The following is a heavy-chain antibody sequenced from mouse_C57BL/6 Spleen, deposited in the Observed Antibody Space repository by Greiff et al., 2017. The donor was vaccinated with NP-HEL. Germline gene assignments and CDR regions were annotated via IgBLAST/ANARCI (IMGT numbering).Heavy chain of an antibody. V-gene: IGHV5-9*01. CDR2: ISGGGGNT. CDR3: ARHGGSSYGDY. CDR1: GFTFSSYT. J-gene: IGHJ2*01. D-gene: IGHD1-1*01. Sequence: EVKLVESGGGLVKPGGSLKLSCAASGFTFSSYTMSWVRQTPEKRLEWVATISGGGGNTYYPDSVKGRFTISRDNAKNTLYLQMSSLRSEDTALYYCARHGGSSYGDYWGQGTTLTVSS.